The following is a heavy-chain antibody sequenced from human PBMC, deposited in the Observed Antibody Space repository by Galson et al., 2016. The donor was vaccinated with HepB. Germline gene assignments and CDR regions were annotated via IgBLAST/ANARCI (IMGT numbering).Heavy chain of an antibody. CDR3: AKDYDFWSGSKYYFDH. Sequence: SLRLSCAASGFTFSNFGMHWVRQAPGTGLMWVAVISYDGSDKYYAESVKGRFTISRDNSKNTLYLQMTSLRAEDTGVYHCAKDYDFWSGSKYYFDHWGQGALVTVSS. CDR2: ISYDGSDK. D-gene: IGHD3-3*01. V-gene: IGHV3-30*18. J-gene: IGHJ4*02. CDR1: GFTFSNFG.